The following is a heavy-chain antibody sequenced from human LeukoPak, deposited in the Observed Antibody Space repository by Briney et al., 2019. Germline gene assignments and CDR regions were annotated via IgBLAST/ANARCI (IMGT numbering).Heavy chain of an antibody. CDR3: ARFRGSYLDY. CDR1: GFTFSSYG. Sequence: PGRSLRLSCAASGFTFSSYGMHWVRQAPGKGLEWVAVIWYDGSNKYYADSVKGRFTISRDNSKNTLYLQMNSLRAEHTAVYYCARFRGSYLDYWGQGTLVTVSS. CDR2: IWYDGSNK. D-gene: IGHD1-26*01. J-gene: IGHJ4*02. V-gene: IGHV3-33*01.